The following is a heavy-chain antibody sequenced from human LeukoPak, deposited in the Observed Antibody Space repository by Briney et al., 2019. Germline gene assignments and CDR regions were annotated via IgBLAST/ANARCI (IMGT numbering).Heavy chain of an antibody. CDR3: ARHVLDYYGSGSYYFDY. CDR1: GHSFTSYW. Sequence: GESLKISCKGSGHSFTSYWIGWVRQMPGKGLEWMGIIYPGDSDTRYSPSFQGQVTISADKSISTAYLQWSSLKASDTAMYYCARHVLDYYGSGSYYFDYWGQGTLVTVSS. CDR2: IYPGDSDT. V-gene: IGHV5-51*01. D-gene: IGHD3-10*01. J-gene: IGHJ4*02.